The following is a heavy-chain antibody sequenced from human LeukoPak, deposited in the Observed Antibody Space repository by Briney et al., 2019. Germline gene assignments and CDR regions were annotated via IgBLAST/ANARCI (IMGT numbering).Heavy chain of an antibody. CDR1: GGSFSGYY. CDR2: INHSGST. Sequence: SETLSLTCAVYGGSFSGYYWSWIRQPPGKGLEWIGEINHSGSTNYNPSLKSRVTISVDTSKNQFSLKLSSVTAADTAVYYCARDDYDFWSGYSNWFDPWGQGTLVTVSS. J-gene: IGHJ5*02. D-gene: IGHD3-3*01. CDR3: ARDDYDFWSGYSNWFDP. V-gene: IGHV4-34*01.